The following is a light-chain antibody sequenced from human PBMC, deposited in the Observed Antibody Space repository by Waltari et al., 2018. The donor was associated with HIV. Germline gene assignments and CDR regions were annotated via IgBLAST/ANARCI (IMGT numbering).Light chain of an antibody. CDR1: TGPVTSGHH. V-gene: IGLV7-46*01. J-gene: IGLJ3*02. CDR3: LLSYAGPRPWV. CDR2: DTT. Sequence: QAVVTQEPSLTVSPGGTVTPTCGPSTGPVTSGHHPYWFQQRPGQAPRTLIYDTTNKHSWTPARFSGSLLGGKAALTLSGAQPEDEAEYYCLLSYAGPRPWVFGGGTKVTVL.